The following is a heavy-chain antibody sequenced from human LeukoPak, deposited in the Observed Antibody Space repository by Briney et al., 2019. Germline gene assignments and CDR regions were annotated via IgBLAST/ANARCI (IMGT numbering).Heavy chain of an antibody. CDR1: GFTFSSYG. CDR2: ISYDGSNK. J-gene: IGHJ4*02. CDR3: ARGSNYYDSSGYYFDY. D-gene: IGHD3-22*01. Sequence: PGGSLRLSCAASGFTFSSYGMHWVRQAPGKGLEWVAVISYDGSNKYYADSVKGRFTISRDNSKNTLYLQMNSLRAEDTAVYYCARGSNYYDSSGYYFDYWGQGTLVTVSS. V-gene: IGHV3-30*03.